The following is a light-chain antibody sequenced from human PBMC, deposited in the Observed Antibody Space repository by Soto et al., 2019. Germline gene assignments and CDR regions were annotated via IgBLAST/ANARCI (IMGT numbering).Light chain of an antibody. J-gene: IGKJ1*01. Sequence: DVVMTQSPLSLPVTLGQPASISCRSSQSLVYSDGYTYLSWFQQRPGQSPRRLIYMVSNRDSGVPDRFSGSGSGTDFTLEISRVEAEDVCVYFCLQGTHWPWTFGQGTKVDIK. CDR2: MVS. CDR3: LQGTHWPWT. CDR1: QSLVYSDGYTY. V-gene: IGKV2-30*01.